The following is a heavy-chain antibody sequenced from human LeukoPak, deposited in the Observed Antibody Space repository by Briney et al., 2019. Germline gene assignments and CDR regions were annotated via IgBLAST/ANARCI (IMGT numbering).Heavy chain of an antibody. CDR2: IWYDGSNK. D-gene: IGHD3-22*01. J-gene: IGHJ4*02. CDR1: GFTFSSYG. CDR3: ARDALHNYDSSGCFDY. Sequence: GRSLRLSCAASGFTFSSYGMHWVRQAPGKGLEWVAVIWYDGSNKYYADSVKGRFTISRDKSKKTLYLQMNSLRAEDTAVYYCARDALHNYDSSGCFDYWGQRTLVTVTS. V-gene: IGHV3-33*01.